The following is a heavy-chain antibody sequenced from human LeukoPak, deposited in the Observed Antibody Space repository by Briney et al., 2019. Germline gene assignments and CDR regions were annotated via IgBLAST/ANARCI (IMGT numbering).Heavy chain of an antibody. CDR2: ISGSGGST. CDR3: AKDSGGSYDY. CDR1: GFTVSTNC. V-gene: IGHV3-23*01. J-gene: IGHJ4*02. Sequence: GGSLRLSCAASGFTVSTNCMSWVRQAPGKGLEWVSAISGSGGSTYYADSVKGRFTISRDNSKNTLYLQMNSLRAEDTAVYYCAKDSGGSYDYWGQGTLVTVSS. D-gene: IGHD1-26*01.